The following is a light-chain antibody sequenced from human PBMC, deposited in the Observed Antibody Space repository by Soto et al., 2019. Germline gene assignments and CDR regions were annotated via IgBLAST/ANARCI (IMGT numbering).Light chain of an antibody. CDR3: HQVYTYPRT. Sequence: IQLTQSPSSLSASVGDRVTITCRASQGVRSYLAWFQQRPGKAPKLLIFGASTLQNGVPARFSGGGFGTEFTRSITNLQPEDFATYYCHQVYTYPRTFGQVTKVDIK. J-gene: IGKJ1*01. CDR2: GAS. CDR1: QGVRSY. V-gene: IGKV1-9*01.